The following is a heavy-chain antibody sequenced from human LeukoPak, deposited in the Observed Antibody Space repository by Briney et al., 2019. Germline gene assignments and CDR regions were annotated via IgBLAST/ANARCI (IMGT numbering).Heavy chain of an antibody. J-gene: IGHJ4*02. V-gene: IGHV1-18*01. CDR2: ISAYNGNT. D-gene: IGHD5-12*01. CDR1: GYTFTSYG. CDR3: ARDSDIVATTHPLDY. Sequence: ASVKVSCKASGYTFTSYGISWVRQAPGQGLEWMGWISAYNGNTNYAQKLQGRVTMTTDTSTSTAYMELRSLRSDDTAVYYCARDSDIVATTHPLDYWGQGTLVTVSS.